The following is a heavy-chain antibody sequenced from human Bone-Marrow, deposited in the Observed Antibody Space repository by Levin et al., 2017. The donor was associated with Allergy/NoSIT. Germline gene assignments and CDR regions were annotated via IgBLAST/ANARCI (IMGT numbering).Heavy chain of an antibody. CDR1: GFTFSSYA. Sequence: GESLKISCAASGFTFSSYAMSWVRQAPGKGLEWVSAISGSGGSTYYADSVKGRFTISRDNSKNTLYLQMNSLRAEDTAVYYCAKVQGVETYYDFWSGYYTPVSYYYDGMDVWGQGTTVTVSS. J-gene: IGHJ6*02. CDR2: ISGSGGST. CDR3: AKVQGVETYYDFWSGYYTPVSYYYDGMDV. D-gene: IGHD3-3*01. V-gene: IGHV3-23*01.